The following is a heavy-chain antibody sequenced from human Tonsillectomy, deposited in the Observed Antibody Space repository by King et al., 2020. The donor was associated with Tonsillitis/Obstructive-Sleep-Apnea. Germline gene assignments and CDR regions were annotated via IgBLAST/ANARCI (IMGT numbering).Heavy chain of an antibody. J-gene: IGHJ2*01. V-gene: IGHV3-11*05. D-gene: IGHD2-21*02. CDR1: GFTFSDYY. Sequence: VQLVESGGGLVKPGGSLRLSCAASGFTFSDYYMSWIRQAPGKGLEWVSYISFSTSYTNYADSVKGRFTISRDNANNTLYLQMNSLRAEDPAVYYCARDRRGAGFRPRFVTDDLSCDLWGRGTLVTVSS. CDR3: ARDRRGAGFRPRFVTDDLSCDL. CDR2: ISFSTSYT.